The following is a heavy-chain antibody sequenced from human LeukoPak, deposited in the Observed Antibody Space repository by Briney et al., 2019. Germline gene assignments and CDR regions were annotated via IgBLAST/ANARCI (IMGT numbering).Heavy chain of an antibody. V-gene: IGHV1-2*02. CDR3: ATATLVGATSSP. CDR2: INSNSGGT. D-gene: IGHD1-26*01. Sequence: ASVKVSCEASGYSFTGYYIHWVRQAPGQGLEWMGWINSNSGGTNYAQKFQGRVTMTRDTSISTAYMELSRLRSDDTAVYYCATATLVGATSSPWGQGTLVTVSS. J-gene: IGHJ5*02. CDR1: GYSFTGYY.